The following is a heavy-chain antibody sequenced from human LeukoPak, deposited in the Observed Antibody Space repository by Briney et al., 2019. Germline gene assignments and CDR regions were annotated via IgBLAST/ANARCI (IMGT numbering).Heavy chain of an antibody. CDR3: ARGGAYYYDSSGYYGY. D-gene: IGHD3-22*01. CDR1: GGSLSSGSYY. J-gene: IGHJ4*02. Sequence: SQTLSLTCTVSGGSLSSGSYYWSWIRQPAGKGLEWIGRIYTSGSTNYNPSLKIRVTIPLDTTKNQFSLKLSSVTAADTAVYYCARGGAYYYDSSGYYGYWGQGTLVTVSS. V-gene: IGHV4-61*02. CDR2: IYTSGST.